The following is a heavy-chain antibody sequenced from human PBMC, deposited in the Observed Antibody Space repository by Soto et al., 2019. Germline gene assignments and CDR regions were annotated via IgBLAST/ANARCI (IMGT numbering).Heavy chain of an antibody. CDR3: GTDQWGGAFDI. J-gene: IGHJ3*02. D-gene: IGHD3-10*01. Sequence: AGGSLRLSCAATGFTLSKYWVAWVRQTPGKGLEFVANIREDGKEINYVDSVKGRFTISRDNARNSLFLQMNSLRDDDTAVYYCGTDQWGGAFDIGGQGTMVTVSS. CDR1: GFTLSKYW. V-gene: IGHV3-7*01. CDR2: IREDGKEI.